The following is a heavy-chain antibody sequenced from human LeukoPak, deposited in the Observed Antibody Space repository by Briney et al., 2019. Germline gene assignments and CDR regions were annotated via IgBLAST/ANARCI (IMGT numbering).Heavy chain of an antibody. CDR2: ISWDGGTT. D-gene: IGHD5/OR15-5a*01. CDR3: AKDMSLDY. V-gene: IGHV3-43*01. CDR1: GFNFDDYT. Sequence: QTGGSLRLSCAASGFNFDDYTMHWVRQAPGKGLEWDSLISWDGGTTYYADSVRGRFTISRDNSKNSLYLQMNSLRTEDTALYYCAKDMSLDYWGQGTLVTVSS. J-gene: IGHJ4*02.